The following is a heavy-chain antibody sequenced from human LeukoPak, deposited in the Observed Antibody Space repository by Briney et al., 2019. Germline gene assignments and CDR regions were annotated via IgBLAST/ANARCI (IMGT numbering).Heavy chain of an antibody. CDR2: IYYSGST. V-gene: IGHV4-30-4*01. D-gene: IGHD3-9*01. J-gene: IGHJ3*02. CDR3: AREWDDILTGDDAFDI. Sequence: ESSETLSLTCTVSGGSISSGDYYWSWIRQPPGKGLEWIGYIYYSGSTYYNPSLKSRVAISVDTSKNQFSLKLSSVTAADTAVYYCAREWDDILTGDDAFDIWGQGTMVTVSS. CDR1: GGSISSGDYY.